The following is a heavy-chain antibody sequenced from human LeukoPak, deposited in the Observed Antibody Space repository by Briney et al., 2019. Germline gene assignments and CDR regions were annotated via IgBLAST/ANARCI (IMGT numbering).Heavy chain of an antibody. D-gene: IGHD2-8*01. J-gene: IGHJ6*02. CDR2: ISYDGSNK. CDR3: AKDNGGMDV. CDR1: GFTFSSYA. Sequence: GGSLRLSCAASGFTFSSYAMHWVRQAPGKGLEWVAFISYDGSNKYYADSVKGRFTISRDNSKNTLYLQMNSLRAEDTAVYYCAKDNGGMDVWGQGTTVTVSS. V-gene: IGHV3-30-3*01.